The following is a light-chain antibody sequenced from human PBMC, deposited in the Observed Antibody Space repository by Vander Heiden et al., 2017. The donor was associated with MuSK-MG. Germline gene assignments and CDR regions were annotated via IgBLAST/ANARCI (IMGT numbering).Light chain of an antibody. Sequence: EIVLTQSPGALSLSRGERATLSCRASQSILSDYLAWYQQRPGQAPRLLIYATSIRATGIPDRFSGSGSETDFTLTIIRLEPEDFAVYFCQQYGGSPRTFGQGTKLEMK. CDR2: ATS. J-gene: IGKJ2*01. CDR1: QSILSDY. V-gene: IGKV3-20*01. CDR3: QQYGGSPRT.